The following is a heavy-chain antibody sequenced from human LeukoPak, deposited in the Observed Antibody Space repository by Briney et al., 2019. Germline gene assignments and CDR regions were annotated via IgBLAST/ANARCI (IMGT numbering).Heavy chain of an antibody. CDR2: IYYSGST. CDR1: GGSISSSSYY. J-gene: IGHJ4*02. CDR3: ARRDDYGGNS. Sequence: KASETLSLTCTVPGGSISSSSYYWGWIRQPPGKGLEWIGSIYYSGSTYYNPSLKSRVTISVDTSKNQFSLKLSSVTAADTAVYYCARRDDYGGNSWGQGTLVTVSS. V-gene: IGHV4-39*01. D-gene: IGHD4-23*01.